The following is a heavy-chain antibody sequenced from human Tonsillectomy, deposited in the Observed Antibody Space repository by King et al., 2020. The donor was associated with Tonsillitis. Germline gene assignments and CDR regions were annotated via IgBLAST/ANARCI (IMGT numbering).Heavy chain of an antibody. J-gene: IGHJ6*02. CDR2: IKQDGSEK. Sequence: VQLVESGGGLVQPGGSLRVSCAASGFTFSSYWMSWVRQAPGKGLEWVANIKQDGSEKYYVDSVKGRFTISRDNVQNSLYLQMNSLRAEDTAVYYSARAGRSSWNSVGYGMDVWGPGATVTVSS. D-gene: IGHD6-13*01. CDR1: GFTFSSYW. V-gene: IGHV3-7*04. CDR3: ARAGRSSWNSVGYGMDV.